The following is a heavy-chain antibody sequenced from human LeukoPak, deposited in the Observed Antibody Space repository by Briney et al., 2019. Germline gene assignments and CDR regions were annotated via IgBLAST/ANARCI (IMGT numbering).Heavy chain of an antibody. J-gene: IGHJ3*02. D-gene: IGHD3-22*01. V-gene: IGHV3-21*01. CDR2: ISSSSSYI. CDR1: GFTFSSYS. Sequence: GGSLRLSCAASGFTFSSYSMNWVRQAPGKGLEWVSSISSSSSYIYYADSVKGRFTISRDNAKNSLYLQMNSLRAEDTAVYYCARDRDYYDSSGSPDAFDIWGQGTMVTVSS. CDR3: ARDRDYYDSSGSPDAFDI.